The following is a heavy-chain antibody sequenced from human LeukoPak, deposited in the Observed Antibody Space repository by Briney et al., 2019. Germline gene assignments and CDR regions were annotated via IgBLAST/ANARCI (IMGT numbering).Heavy chain of an antibody. V-gene: IGHV4-34*01. Sequence: SETLSLTCAVYGGSFSGYYLSWIRQPPGKGLEWIGEINHSGSTNYNPSLKSRVTISVDTSKNQFCLKLSSVTAADTAVYYCADRGEQQLVTGGYWGQGTLVTVSS. CDR1: GGSFSGYY. CDR2: INHSGST. J-gene: IGHJ4*02. CDR3: ADRGEQQLVTGGY. D-gene: IGHD6-13*01.